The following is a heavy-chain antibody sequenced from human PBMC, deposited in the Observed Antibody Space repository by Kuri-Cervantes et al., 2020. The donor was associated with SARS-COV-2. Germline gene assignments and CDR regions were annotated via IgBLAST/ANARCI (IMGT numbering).Heavy chain of an antibody. J-gene: IGHJ5*02. Sequence: ESLKISCTVSGGSISSHYWSWIRQPPGKGLEWIGYIYYSGSTNYNPSLKSRVTISVDTYKNQFSLKLSSVTAADTAVYYCARDPNANHNNWFDPWGQGTLVTVSS. CDR1: GGSISSHY. V-gene: IGHV4-59*11. D-gene: IGHD4/OR15-4a*01. CDR3: ARDPNANHNNWFDP. CDR2: IYYSGST.